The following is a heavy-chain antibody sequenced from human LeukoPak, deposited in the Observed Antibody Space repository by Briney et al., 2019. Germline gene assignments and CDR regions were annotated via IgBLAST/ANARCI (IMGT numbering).Heavy chain of an antibody. CDR1: GFTFSSYS. V-gene: IGHV3-21*01. J-gene: IGHJ4*02. CDR3: ARGSHYDSSGYYYDFDY. D-gene: IGHD3-22*01. Sequence: PGGSLRLSCAASGFTFSSYSMNWVRQAPGKGLEWVSSISSSSSYIYYADSVKGRFTISRDNAKNSLYLQMNSLRAEDTAVYYCARGSHYDSSGYYYDFDYWGQGTLVTVSS. CDR2: ISSSSSYI.